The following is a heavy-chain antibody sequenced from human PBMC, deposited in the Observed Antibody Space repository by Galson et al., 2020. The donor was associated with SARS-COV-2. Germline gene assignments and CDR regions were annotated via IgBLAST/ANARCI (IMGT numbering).Heavy chain of an antibody. CDR3: VRGLSGDWPYYYFYGMDV. CDR2: INHSTGSA. D-gene: IGHD2-21*02. V-gene: IGHV1-2*02. Sequence: ASVTVPCKASGYRFTGYSMYWVRQAPGHGLAYMGWINHSTGSASYGQKFHDRVTMTSDMSITTAFLKLSGLRFDDTAVYYCVRGLSGDWPYYYFYGMDVWGQGTTVTVSS. CDR1: GYRFTGYS. J-gene: IGHJ6*02.